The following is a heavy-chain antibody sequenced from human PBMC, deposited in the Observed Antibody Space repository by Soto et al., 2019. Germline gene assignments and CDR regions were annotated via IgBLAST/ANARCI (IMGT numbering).Heavy chain of an antibody. CDR2: ISSSSSTI. J-gene: IGHJ6*02. CDR1: GFTLSSYS. V-gene: IGHV3-48*02. CDR3: ARDNPRSSGWDV. Sequence: EVQLVESGGGLVQPGGSLRLSCEASGFTLSSYSMNWARQAPGQGLEWVSYISSSSSTIYYADSVKGRFTISRDNAKNSLYLQMYSLRDEDTAVYYCARDNPRSSGWDVWGQGTTVTVSS.